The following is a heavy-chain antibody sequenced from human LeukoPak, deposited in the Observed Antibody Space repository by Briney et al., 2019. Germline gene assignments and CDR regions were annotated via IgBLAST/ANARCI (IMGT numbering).Heavy chain of an antibody. CDR2: IYYRGST. Sequence: SETLSLTCTVSGDSISRYYWSWLRQPPGKGLEWVGYIYYRGSTNYNPSLKSRVTISGDTSKNQFSLKLNYVTAADTAIYYCARMCYDFWSVPSMFDYWGQGTLVTVSS. D-gene: IGHD3-3*01. CDR1: GDSISRYY. V-gene: IGHV4-59*01. J-gene: IGHJ4*02. CDR3: ARMCYDFWSVPSMFDY.